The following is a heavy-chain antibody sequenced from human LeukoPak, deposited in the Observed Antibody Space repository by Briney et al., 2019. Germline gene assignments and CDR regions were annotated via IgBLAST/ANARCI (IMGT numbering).Heavy chain of an antibody. Sequence: PGGSLRLSCAASGFTFSSYGMHWVRQAPGKGLEWVAVIWYDGSNKYYADSVKGRFTISRDNSKNTLYLQMNSLRAEDTAVYYCARAGYRYCTNGVCYTSSPWGQGTLVTVSS. CDR3: ARAGYRYCTNGVCYTSSP. D-gene: IGHD2-8*01. CDR2: IWYDGSNK. V-gene: IGHV3-33*01. J-gene: IGHJ4*02. CDR1: GFTFSSYG.